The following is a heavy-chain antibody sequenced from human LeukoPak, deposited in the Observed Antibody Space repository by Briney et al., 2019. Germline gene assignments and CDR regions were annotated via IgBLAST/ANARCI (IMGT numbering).Heavy chain of an antibody. J-gene: IGHJ4*02. D-gene: IGHD5-18*01. CDR1: GFTVSSNY. CDR2: IFSGGTT. V-gene: IGHV3-53*04. CDR3: ARGVLGYSYGFDC. Sequence: GGSLRLSCAASGFTVSSNYMSWVRQAPGKGLEWVSVIFSGGTTYYADSVKGRFTISRHNSENTLYLQMNSLRGEDTAVYYCARGVLGYSYGFDCWGQGTLVTVSS.